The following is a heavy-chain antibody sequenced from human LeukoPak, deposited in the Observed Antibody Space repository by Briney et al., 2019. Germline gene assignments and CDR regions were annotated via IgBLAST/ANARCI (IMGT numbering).Heavy chain of an antibody. CDR1: GFRFSSYW. Sequence: GASLRLSCAASGFRFSSYWMTWVRQAPGKGLEWVANIKQDGTDKYYVESVRGRFTISRDNVERSVYLKMNRLTAEDTAVYYCVREWLFWGQGTLVTVSS. CDR2: IKQDGTDK. CDR3: VREWLF. D-gene: IGHD3-22*01. J-gene: IGHJ4*02. V-gene: IGHV3-7*01.